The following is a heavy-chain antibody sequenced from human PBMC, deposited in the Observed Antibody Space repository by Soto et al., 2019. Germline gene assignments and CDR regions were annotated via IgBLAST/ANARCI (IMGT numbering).Heavy chain of an antibody. Sequence: SGGSLRLSCAASGFTFSNYAMSWVRQAPGKGLEWVSAISGSGGTTYYADSVKGRFTISRDNSKNTLYLQMNSLRVEDTAVYYCAKDYSGVATRPFDYWGQGTLVTVSS. D-gene: IGHD6-6*01. V-gene: IGHV3-23*01. CDR2: ISGSGGTT. J-gene: IGHJ4*02. CDR3: AKDYSGVATRPFDY. CDR1: GFTFSNYA.